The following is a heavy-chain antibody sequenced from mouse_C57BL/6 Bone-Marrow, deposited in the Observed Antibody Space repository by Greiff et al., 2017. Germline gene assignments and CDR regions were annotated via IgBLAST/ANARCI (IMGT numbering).Heavy chain of an antibody. CDR1: GFTFSSYA. J-gene: IGHJ3*01. CDR2: ISDGGSYT. CDR3: AICGSSSFAY. V-gene: IGHV5-4*03. D-gene: IGHD1-1*01. Sequence: EVKLMESGGGLVKPGGSLKLSCAASGFTFSSYAMSWVRQTPEKRLEWVATISDGGSYTYYPDNVKGRATISSDNAKNNLYLQMSHLKSEDTAMYYCAICGSSSFAYWGQETLVTVST.